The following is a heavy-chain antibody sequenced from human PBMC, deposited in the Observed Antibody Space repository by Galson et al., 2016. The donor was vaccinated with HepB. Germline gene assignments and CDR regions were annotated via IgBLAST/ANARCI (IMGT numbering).Heavy chain of an antibody. V-gene: IGHV3-72*01. CDR2: IRNKRNNYIT. CDR1: GFSFSDHY. CDR3: ARVNGTYSWNAFDM. D-gene: IGHD1-26*01. J-gene: IGHJ3*02. Sequence: SLRLSCAGSGFSFSDHYMDWVRQAPGKGLEWVGRIRNKRNNYITEYAASVIGRFTISRGDSRNSVDLQMNTLKTEDTAVYYCARVNGTYSWNAFDMWGQGTMVTVSS.